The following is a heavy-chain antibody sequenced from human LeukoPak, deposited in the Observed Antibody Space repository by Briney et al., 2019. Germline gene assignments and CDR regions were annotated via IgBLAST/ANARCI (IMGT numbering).Heavy chain of an antibody. CDR3: AREYYCAY. J-gene: IGHJ4*02. V-gene: IGHV3-7*01. CDR1: GFTFSTYA. Sequence: GGSLRLSCAASGFTFSTYAMTWVRQAPGKGLEWVANIKQDGSEKYYVDSVKGRFTISRDNAKNSLYLQMNSLRAEDTAVYYCAREYYCAYWGQGTLVNVSS. CDR2: IKQDGSEK.